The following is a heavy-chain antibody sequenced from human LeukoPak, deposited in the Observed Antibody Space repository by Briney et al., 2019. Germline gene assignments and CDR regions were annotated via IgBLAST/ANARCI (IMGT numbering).Heavy chain of an antibody. J-gene: IGHJ3*01. Sequence: AGGSLRLSCAASGFTFDDHGMTWVRQAPGKGLGWVADLNWNGGRSTYADSVKGRFIIFRDNAKKSLYLQMNSLRAEDTALYYCARGGYNYDSLDTFDLWGQGTLVTVSS. CDR1: GFTFDDHG. D-gene: IGHD5-18*01. CDR3: ARGGYNYDSLDTFDL. V-gene: IGHV3-20*04. CDR2: LNWNGGRS.